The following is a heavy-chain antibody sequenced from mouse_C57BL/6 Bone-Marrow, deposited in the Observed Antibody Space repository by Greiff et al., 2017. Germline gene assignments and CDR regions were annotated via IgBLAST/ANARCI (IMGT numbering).Heavy chain of an antibody. V-gene: IGHV1-15*01. CDR3: KRNGRSTMITTRWYFDV. CDR2: IDPETGGT. CDR1: GYTFTDYE. D-gene: IGHD2-4*01. J-gene: IGHJ1*03. Sequence: QVQLQQSGAELVRPGASVTLSCKASGYTFTDYEMHWVKQTPVHGLEWIGAIDPETGGTAYNQKFKGKAILTADKSSSTAYMELRSLTSEDSAVXYCKRNGRSTMITTRWYFDVWGTGTTVTVSS.